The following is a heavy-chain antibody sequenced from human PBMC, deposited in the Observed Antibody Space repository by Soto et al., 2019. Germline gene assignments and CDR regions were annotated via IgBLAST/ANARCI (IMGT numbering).Heavy chain of an antibody. D-gene: IGHD6-6*01. CDR1: GGSFSGYY. CDR2: INHSGST. Sequence: PSETLSLTCAVYGGSFSGYYWSWIRQPPGKGLEWIGEINHSGSTNYNPSLKSRVTISVDTSKNQFSLKLSSVTAADTAVYYCARGRPVDSSSSEGSHYFDYWGQGTLVTVSS. CDR3: ARGRPVDSSSSEGSHYFDY. V-gene: IGHV4-34*01. J-gene: IGHJ4*02.